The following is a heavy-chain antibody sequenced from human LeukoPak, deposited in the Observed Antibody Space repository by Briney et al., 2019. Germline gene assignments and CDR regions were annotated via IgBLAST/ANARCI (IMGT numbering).Heavy chain of an antibody. J-gene: IGHJ5*02. CDR1: GGSISSYY. Sequence: SETLSLTCTVSGGSISSYYWSWMRQPAGKGLEWIGRIYSSGSTKYNPSLKSRVTMSVDTSKNQFSLKLSSVTAADTAVYYCARDKTGDYGDLNWFDPWGQRTLVTVSS. D-gene: IGHD4-17*01. CDR3: ARDKTGDYGDLNWFDP. V-gene: IGHV4-4*07. CDR2: IYSSGST.